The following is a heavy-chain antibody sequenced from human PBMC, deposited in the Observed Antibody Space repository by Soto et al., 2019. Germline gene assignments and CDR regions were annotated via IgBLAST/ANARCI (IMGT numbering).Heavy chain of an antibody. V-gene: IGHV1-69*05. CDR3: AGASSRVSSVVAAY. CDR2: IIPIFGTA. CDR1: GGTFSSYA. Sequence: ASVKVSCKASGGTFSSYAISWVRQAPGQGLEWMGGIIPIFGTANYAQKFQGRLTLTSDMPSRTVYMQLSNLRSDDTAVYYCAGASSRVSSVVAAYWGQGTLVTVSS. D-gene: IGHD2-15*01. J-gene: IGHJ4*02.